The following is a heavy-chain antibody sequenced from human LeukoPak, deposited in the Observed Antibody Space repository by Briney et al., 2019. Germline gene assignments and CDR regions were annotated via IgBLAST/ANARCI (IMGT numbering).Heavy chain of an antibody. CDR3: ARDYYGSIDY. CDR2: ITSDGST. D-gene: IGHD3-10*01. V-gene: IGHV3-74*01. J-gene: IGHJ4*02. CDR1: GFSFGNYW. Sequence: GGSLRLSCVASGFSFGNYWMHWVRQAPGKRPVCISRITSDGSTVYADPVTGRFTISRDNARNTLFLQMDNLRAEDTAVYYCARDYYGSIDYWGQGTLVTVSS.